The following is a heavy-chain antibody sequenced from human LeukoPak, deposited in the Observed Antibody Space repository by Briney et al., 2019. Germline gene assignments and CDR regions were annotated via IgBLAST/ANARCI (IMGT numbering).Heavy chain of an antibody. J-gene: IGHJ2*01. CDR3: AGSPITTIDGYFNL. D-gene: IGHD1-20*01. Sequence: SETLSLTCSISGGSVSTFYWSWIRQPPGKGLEWIGYIYFSGSPNYSPSLKSRAAISIDASKNRLSLNLTSVTAADTALYYCAGSPITTIDGYFNLWSRGTLVTVSS. CDR2: IYFSGSP. V-gene: IGHV4-59*02. CDR1: GGSVSTFY.